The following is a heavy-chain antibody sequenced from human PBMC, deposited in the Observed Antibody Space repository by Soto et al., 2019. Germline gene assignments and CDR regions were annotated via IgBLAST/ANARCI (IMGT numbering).Heavy chain of an antibody. CDR3: VRGEGAWEPY. CDR1: GFTFSSYW. V-gene: IGHV3-74*01. J-gene: IGHJ4*02. D-gene: IGHD1-1*01. CDR2: INSDWSST. Sequence: EVQLMESGGGLVQPGGSLRLSCAASGFTFSSYWMHWVRQAPGKGLVWVSRINSDWSSTTYADSVKGRSTTSRDNAKNPVHLQMTSLRAEDTAVYYCVRGEGAWEPYWGQGTLVTVSS.